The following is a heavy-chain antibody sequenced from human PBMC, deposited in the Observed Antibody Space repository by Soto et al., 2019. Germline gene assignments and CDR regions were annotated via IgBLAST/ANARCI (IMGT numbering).Heavy chain of an antibody. V-gene: IGHV4-31*03. D-gene: IGHD4-17*01. J-gene: IGHJ4*02. CDR2: IYYSGST. CDR3: ARIVSLNTDYGSDY. Sequence: SETLSLTCTVSGGSISSGGYYWSWIRQHPGKGLEWIGYIYYSGSTYYNPSLKSRVTISVDTSKNQFSLKLSSVTAADTAVYYCARIVSLNTDYGSDYWGQGTLVTVSS. CDR1: GGSISSGGYY.